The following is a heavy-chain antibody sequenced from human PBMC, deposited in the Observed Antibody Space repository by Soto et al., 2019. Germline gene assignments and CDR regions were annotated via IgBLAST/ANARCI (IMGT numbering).Heavy chain of an antibody. J-gene: IGHJ4*02. CDR2: INPNSGGT. Sequence: ASVKVSCKASGYTFTSYDINWVRQATGQGLEWMGWINPNSGGTKSAEKFQGRVTMTRDTSTSTAYMELSRLTSDDTAVYYCASAAVTGTAGLDFWGQGTQVTVSS. CDR3: ASAAVTGTAGLDF. CDR1: GYTFTSYD. V-gene: IGHV1-2*02. D-gene: IGHD6-19*01.